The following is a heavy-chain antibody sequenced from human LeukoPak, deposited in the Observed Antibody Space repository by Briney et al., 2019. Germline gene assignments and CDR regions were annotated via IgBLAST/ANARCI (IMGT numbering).Heavy chain of an antibody. J-gene: IGHJ4*02. CDR3: AAVDVNSGYASFDY. D-gene: IGHD3-22*01. Sequence: GASVKVSCKISGYSLTDFSMHWVRQAPGKGLEWVGGFDPEYDEIIYGQKFKGRVIMTDDTTTGTAYMELSSLRSEDTAVYYCAAVDVNSGYASFDYWGQGTLVTVSS. V-gene: IGHV1-24*01. CDR1: GYSLTDFS. CDR2: FDPEYDEI.